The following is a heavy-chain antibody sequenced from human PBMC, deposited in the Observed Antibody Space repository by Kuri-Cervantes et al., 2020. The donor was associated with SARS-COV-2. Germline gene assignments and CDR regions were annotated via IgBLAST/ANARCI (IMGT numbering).Heavy chain of an antibody. CDR3: ARYFGVITVDY. V-gene: IGHV3-21*01. D-gene: IGHD3-3*01. CDR1: GFXFSSYS. CDR2: INTDGSHK. J-gene: IGHJ4*02. Sequence: GESLKIXCAASGFXFSSYSMLWVRXXPGKGXEWXXXINTDGSHKNXADSVXGRFTIXRDSAKSSLYXQMNSLRVEDTAVYYCARYFGVITVDYWGRGTLVTVSS.